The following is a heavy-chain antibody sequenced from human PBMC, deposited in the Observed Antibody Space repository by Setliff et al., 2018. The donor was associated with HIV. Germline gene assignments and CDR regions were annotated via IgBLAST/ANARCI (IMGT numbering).Heavy chain of an antibody. J-gene: IGHJ6*03. V-gene: IGHV3-74*03. CDR1: EFSFSTSW. CDR2: INSDGSTT. CDR3: AREDSGSYYSAYYYYMDV. Sequence: GGSLRLSCAASEFSFSTSWMHWVRQAPGKGLVWVSTINSDGSTTTYADSVKGRFTISRDNAKNTLYLQMNSLRVADTAVYYCAREDSGSYYSAYYYYMDVWGKGTTVTVSS. D-gene: IGHD1-26*01.